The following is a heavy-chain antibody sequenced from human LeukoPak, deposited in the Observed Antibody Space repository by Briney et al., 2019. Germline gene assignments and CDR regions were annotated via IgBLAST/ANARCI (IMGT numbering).Heavy chain of an antibody. D-gene: IGHD3-22*01. J-gene: IGHJ6*02. Sequence: SVKVSCKASGYTFTDYYVHWVRQAPGQGLEWMGGIIPIFGTANYAQKFQGRVTITADESTSTAYMELSSLRSEDTAVYYCARFSAGVVVSKRLPYGMDVWGQGTTVTVS. V-gene: IGHV1-69*13. CDR1: GYTFTDYY. CDR2: IIPIFGTA. CDR3: ARFSAGVVVSKRLPYGMDV.